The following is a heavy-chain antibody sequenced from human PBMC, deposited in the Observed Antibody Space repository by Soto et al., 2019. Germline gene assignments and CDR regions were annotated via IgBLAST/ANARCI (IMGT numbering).Heavy chain of an antibody. CDR2: ISRSGSTSNTM. V-gene: IGHV3-21*04. CDR3: ARLLSYATY. D-gene: IGHD3-16*01. CDR1: GFTFSSYS. J-gene: IGHJ4*02. Sequence: EVQLVESGGGLVKPGGSLRLSCAASGFTFSSYSMNWVRQAPGKGLEWISYISRSGSTSNTMYYADSVKGRFTISRDDAKNSVYLQMNSLRDEDTAVYYCARLLSYATYWGRGTLVTVSS.